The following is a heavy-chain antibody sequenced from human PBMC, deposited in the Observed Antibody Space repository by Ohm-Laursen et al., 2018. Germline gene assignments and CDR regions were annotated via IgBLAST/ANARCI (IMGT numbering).Heavy chain of an antibody. Sequence: SDTLSLTCTVSGGSITNYYWSWIRQPAGKALEWIGRIHSSGSTSYNPSLKSRVNMSIETSDNQFSLRLTSVTAADTAVYYCARQDSGDYYFDYWGQGTLVTVSS. V-gene: IGHV4-4*07. J-gene: IGHJ4*02. D-gene: IGHD4-17*01. CDR3: ARQDSGDYYFDY. CDR1: GGSITNYY. CDR2: IHSSGST.